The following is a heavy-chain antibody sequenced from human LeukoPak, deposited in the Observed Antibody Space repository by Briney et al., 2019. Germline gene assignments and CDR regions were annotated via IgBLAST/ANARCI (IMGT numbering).Heavy chain of an antibody. J-gene: IGHJ5*02. Sequence: SETLSLTCTVSGGSISSGGYYWSWIRQHPGKGLEWIGYIYYSGSTYYNPSLKSRVTISVDTSKNQFSLKLSSVTAADTAVYYCARGRGRRFGELLSHWFDPWGQGTLVTVSS. CDR3: ARGRGRRFGELLSHWFDP. D-gene: IGHD3-10*01. CDR1: GGSISSGGYY. V-gene: IGHV4-31*03. CDR2: IYYSGST.